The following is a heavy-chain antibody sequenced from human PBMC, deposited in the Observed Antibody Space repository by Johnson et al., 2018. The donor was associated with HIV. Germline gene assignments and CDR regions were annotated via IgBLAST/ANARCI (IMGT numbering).Heavy chain of an antibody. CDR3: AKDLGAAELTPDVFDL. J-gene: IGHJ3*01. V-gene: IGHV3-30*18. D-gene: IGHD1-7*01. CDR1: GFTFSSYG. Sequence: QVQLVESGGGVVQPGRSLRLSCAASGFTFSSYGMHWVRQAPGKGLEWVAVISYDGSNKYYADSVKGRFTISRDNSKNTLYLQMNNLRTEDTAVFYCAKDLGAAELTPDVFDLWGQGTMVTVSS. CDR2: ISYDGSNK.